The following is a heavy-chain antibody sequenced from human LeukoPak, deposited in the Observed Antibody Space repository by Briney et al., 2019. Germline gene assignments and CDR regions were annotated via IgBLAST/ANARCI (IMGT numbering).Heavy chain of an antibody. Sequence: ASVKVSCKASGYTFTSYGISWVRQARGQGLEWMGWISAYNGNTNYAQKLQGRVTMTTDTSTSTAYMELRSLRSDDTAVYYCARVGYMGCSGGSCYLGLYYYYGMDVWGQGTTVTVSS. V-gene: IGHV1-18*01. D-gene: IGHD2-15*01. J-gene: IGHJ6*02. CDR3: ARVGYMGCSGGSCYLGLYYYYGMDV. CDR2: ISAYNGNT. CDR1: GYTFTSYG.